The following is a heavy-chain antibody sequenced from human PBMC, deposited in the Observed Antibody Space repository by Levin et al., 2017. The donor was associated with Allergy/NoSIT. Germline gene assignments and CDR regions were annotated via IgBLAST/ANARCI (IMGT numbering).Heavy chain of an antibody. D-gene: IGHD5-18*01. J-gene: IGHJ6*02. Sequence: GGSLRLSCAASGFTFSSYAMSWVRQAPGKGLEWVSAISGSGGSTYYADSVKGRFTISRDNSKNTLYLQMNSLRAEDTAVYYCAKDQEPQLWFRNGYYYYGMDVWGQGTTVTVSS. CDR2: ISGSGGST. CDR3: AKDQEPQLWFRNGYYYYGMDV. V-gene: IGHV3-23*01. CDR1: GFTFSSYA.